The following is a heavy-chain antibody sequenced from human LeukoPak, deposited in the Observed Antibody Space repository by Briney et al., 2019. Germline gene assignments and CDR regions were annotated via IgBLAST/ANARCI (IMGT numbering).Heavy chain of an antibody. Sequence: GASVTVSYTASGYTFTSYGISWVRQAPGQGLEWMGWISAYNGNTNYAQKLQGRVTMTTDTSTSTAYMELRSLRSDDTAVYYCARTDSGYDVFDYWGQGTLVTVSS. CDR2: ISAYNGNT. D-gene: IGHD5-12*01. CDR3: ARTDSGYDVFDY. J-gene: IGHJ4*02. CDR1: GYTFTSYG. V-gene: IGHV1-18*01.